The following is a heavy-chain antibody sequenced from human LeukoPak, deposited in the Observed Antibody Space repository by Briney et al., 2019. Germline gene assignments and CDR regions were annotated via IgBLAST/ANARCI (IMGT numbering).Heavy chain of an antibody. CDR3: ARGSPRDAFDI. V-gene: IGHV1-46*01. CDR2: INPSGGST. J-gene: IGHJ3*02. Sequence: ASVKVSCKASGYTFTSYYMHWVRQAPGQGLEWMGRINPSGGSTSYAQKFQGRVTMTRDTSTSTAYMELSSLRSEDTAVYYCARGSPRDAFDIWGQGTMVTVSS. CDR1: GYTFTSYY.